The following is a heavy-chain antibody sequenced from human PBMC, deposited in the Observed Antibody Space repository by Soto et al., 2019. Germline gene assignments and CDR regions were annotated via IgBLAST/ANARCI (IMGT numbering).Heavy chain of an antibody. V-gene: IGHV1-69*13. CDR3: AHVTIFGVAAYGMDV. CDR1: GGTFSSCA. D-gene: IGHD3-3*01. Sequence: SVKVSCKASGGTFSSCAISWVRQAPGQGLEWMGGIIPIFGTANYAQKFQGRVTITADESTSTAYMELSSLRSEDTAVYYCAHVTIFGVAAYGMDVWGQGTTVTVSS. J-gene: IGHJ6*02. CDR2: IIPIFGTA.